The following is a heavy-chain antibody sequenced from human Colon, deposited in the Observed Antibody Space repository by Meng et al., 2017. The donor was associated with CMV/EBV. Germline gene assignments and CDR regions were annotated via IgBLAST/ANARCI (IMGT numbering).Heavy chain of an antibody. V-gene: IGHV3-23*03. CDR3: AKWGGSGSFLYFDY. J-gene: IGHJ4*02. CDR2: LYSGAGST. CDR1: GFTFSSSA. Sequence: GGSLRLSCAAPGFTFSSSAMSWVRQAPGKGLEWVSVLYSGAGSTYYADSVKGRFTISRNNSENTLYLQMNSLRAEDTAVYYCAKWGGSGSFLYFDYWGQGILVTVSS. D-gene: IGHD1-26*01.